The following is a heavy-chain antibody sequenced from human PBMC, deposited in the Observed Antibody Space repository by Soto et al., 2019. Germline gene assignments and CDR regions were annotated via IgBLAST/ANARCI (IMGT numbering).Heavy chain of an antibody. CDR3: GGGLGGRGCYSPWDAFDI. Sequence: EVQLVESGGGLVQPGGSLRLSCAVSGFTFSDYWMSWVRQAPGKGLEWVANIKQDGNEKYYVDSVKGRFTISRDNAKNSLFLKRNSLGAEETVVFFGGGGLGGRGCYSPWDAFDIWGQGPMVTVS. CDR2: IKQDGNEK. CDR1: GFTFSDYW. J-gene: IGHJ3*02. V-gene: IGHV3-7*04. D-gene: IGHD6-19*01.